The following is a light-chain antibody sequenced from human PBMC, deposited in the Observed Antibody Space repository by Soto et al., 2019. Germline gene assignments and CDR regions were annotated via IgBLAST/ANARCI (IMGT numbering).Light chain of an antibody. CDR3: QQSYSTPRT. CDR2: AAS. Sequence: DIQMTQSPSSLSASVGDRVTITYRASQSISTYLNWYQQKVGKAPKLLIYAASSLQRGVPSRFSGSGSGTDFTLTISRLQPEDFATYYCQQSYSTPRTFGQGTKLEIK. CDR1: QSISTY. J-gene: IGKJ2*02. V-gene: IGKV1-39*01.